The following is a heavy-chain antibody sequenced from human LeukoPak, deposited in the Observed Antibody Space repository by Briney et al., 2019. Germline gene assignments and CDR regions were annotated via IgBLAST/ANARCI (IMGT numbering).Heavy chain of an antibody. V-gene: IGHV3-23*01. J-gene: IGHJ4*02. D-gene: IGHD2-21*02. CDR1: GFTFSTYA. CDR2: IKGGGGDP. Sequence: PGGSLRLSCAASGFTFSTYAMGWVRQAPGEGLEWVPSIKGGGGDPFYADSVRGRFTISRDKSKNTLYLQLNSLRAEDTAVYFCAQGGHDFNPFYYWGQGTLVTVSS. CDR3: AQGGHDFNPFYY.